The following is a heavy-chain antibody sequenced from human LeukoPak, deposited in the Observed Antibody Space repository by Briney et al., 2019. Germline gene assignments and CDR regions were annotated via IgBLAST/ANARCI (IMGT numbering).Heavy chain of an antibody. J-gene: IGHJ6*03. V-gene: IGHV1-58*02. CDR3: AADPGRYYGSGSHYYYYYMDV. Sequence: SVKVSCKASGFTFTSSAMQWVRQARGQRLEWIGWIVVGSGNTNYAQKFQERVTITRDMSTSTAYMELSSLRSGDTAVYYCAADPGRYYGSGSHYYYYYMDVWGKGTTVTASS. CDR2: IVVGSGNT. D-gene: IGHD3-10*01. CDR1: GFTFTSSA.